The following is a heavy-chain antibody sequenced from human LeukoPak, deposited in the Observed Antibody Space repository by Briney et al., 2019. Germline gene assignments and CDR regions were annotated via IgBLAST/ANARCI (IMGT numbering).Heavy chain of an antibody. CDR1: GGSISSYY. CDR2: IYYSGST. CDR3: AGNSGYDVIPLDY. J-gene: IGHJ4*02. Sequence: KTSETLSLTCTVSGGSISSYYWSWIRQPPGKGLEWIGYIYYSGSTNYNPSLKSRVTISVDTSKNQFSLKLSSVTAADTAVYYCAGNSGYDVIPLDYWGQGTLVTVPS. D-gene: IGHD5-12*01. V-gene: IGHV4-59*01.